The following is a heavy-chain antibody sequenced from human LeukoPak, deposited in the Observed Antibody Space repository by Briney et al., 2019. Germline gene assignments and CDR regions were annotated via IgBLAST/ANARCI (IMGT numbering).Heavy chain of an antibody. V-gene: IGHV4-59*01. J-gene: IGHJ2*01. CDR2: IYYSGST. CDR3: ARGGGAYWYFDL. CDR1: GGSISSYY. Sequence: SETLSLTCTVSGGSISSYYWSWIRQPPGKGLEWIGNIYYSGSTNYNPSLKSRVTISVDTSKIQFSLKLSSVTAADTAVYYCARGGGAYWYFDLWGRGTLVTVSS. D-gene: IGHD1-26*01.